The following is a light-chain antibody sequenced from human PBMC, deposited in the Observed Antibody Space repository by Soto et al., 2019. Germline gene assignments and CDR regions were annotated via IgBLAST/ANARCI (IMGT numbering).Light chain of an antibody. J-gene: IGKJ5*01. CDR3: QQSYSTPPIT. V-gene: IGKV1-39*01. CDR1: QNINNY. Sequence: DIQMTQSPSSLSASVGDRVTITCRASQNINNYLNWYQQKPGRAPKLLIYDASNLEAGVPSRFSGSGSGTDFTLTISSLQPEDFATYYCQQSYSTPPITFGQGTRLEIK. CDR2: DAS.